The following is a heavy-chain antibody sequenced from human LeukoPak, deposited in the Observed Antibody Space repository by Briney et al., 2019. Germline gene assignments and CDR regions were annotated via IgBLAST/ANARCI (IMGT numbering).Heavy chain of an antibody. CDR1: GFTFDDYA. Sequence: GGSLRLSCAASGFTFDDYAMHWVRQAPGKGLEWVSGISWSSGSIGYADSVKGRFTISRDNAKNSLYLQMNSLRAEDMALYYCAKDETYSSSSGFDYWGQGTLVTVSS. V-gene: IGHV3-9*03. CDR2: ISWSSGSI. D-gene: IGHD6-6*01. CDR3: AKDETYSSSSGFDY. J-gene: IGHJ4*02.